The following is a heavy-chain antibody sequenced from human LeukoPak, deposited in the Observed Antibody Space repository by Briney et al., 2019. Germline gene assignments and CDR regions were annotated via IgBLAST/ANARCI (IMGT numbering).Heavy chain of an antibody. CDR1: GYSFTN. CDR2: ITPSGGSA. CDR3: ARVSQDSRGYKQVFDY. V-gene: IGHV1-46*01. J-gene: IGHJ4*02. Sequence: ASVKVSCKASGYSFTNIHWVRQAPGQGLEWMGIITPSGGSATYAQTFQGRVTMTRDTSTSTVYMELSSLRSEDTAVYFCARVSQDSRGYKQVFDYWGQGTLVTVSS. D-gene: IGHD3-22*01.